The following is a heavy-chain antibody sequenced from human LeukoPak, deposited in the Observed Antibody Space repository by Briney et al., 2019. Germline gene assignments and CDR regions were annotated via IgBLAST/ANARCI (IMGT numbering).Heavy chain of an antibody. CDR1: GFTFSSYA. V-gene: IGHV3-23*01. D-gene: IGHD2-2*01. Sequence: GGSLRLSCAASGFTFSSYAMSWVRQAPGKGLEWVSAISGSGGSTYYADSVKGRFTISRDNSKNTLYLQMNSLRAEDTAVYYCAKDGIYCSRTSCYDNFDYWGQGTLVTVSS. CDR2: ISGSGGST. CDR3: AKDGIYCSRTSCYDNFDY. J-gene: IGHJ4*02.